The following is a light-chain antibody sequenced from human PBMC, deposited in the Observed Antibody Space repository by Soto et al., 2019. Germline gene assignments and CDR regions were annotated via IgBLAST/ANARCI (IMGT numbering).Light chain of an antibody. CDR1: QSISSW. CDR2: KAS. Sequence: DIQMTQSPSTLSASVGDRVTITCRASQSISSWLAWYQQKPGEAPKLLIYKASSLDSGVPSRFSGSGFRTAFTLTVISLPPEDFAAYYCQQYRVYSLTVGQGTTEDIK. J-gene: IGKJ1*01. CDR3: QQYRVYSLT. V-gene: IGKV1-5*03.